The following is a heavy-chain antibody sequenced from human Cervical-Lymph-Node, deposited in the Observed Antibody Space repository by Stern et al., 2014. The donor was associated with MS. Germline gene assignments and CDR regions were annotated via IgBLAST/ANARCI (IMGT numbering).Heavy chain of an antibody. CDR3: ARGDQSNYYYHFGFDV. D-gene: IGHD4-11*01. CDR2: MNPTSAIT. J-gene: IGHJ6*02. V-gene: IGHV1-8*01. Sequence: QVQLVQSGPAVKKPGASVRLSCKASGYTFNRFDISWARQAPGQGLEWMGWMNPTSAITGFAHKFQGRVTMTRNNSISTAYMELTSLRSEDTAVYYCARGDQSNYYYHFGFDVWGQGTTVTVSS. CDR1: GYTFNRFD.